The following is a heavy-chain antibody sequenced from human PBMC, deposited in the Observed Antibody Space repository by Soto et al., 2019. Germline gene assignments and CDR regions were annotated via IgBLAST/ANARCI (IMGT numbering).Heavy chain of an antibody. J-gene: IGHJ4*02. Sequence: SETLSLTCTVSGDSISAYSWSWVRQPPGKGLELIGNIHYNGNAKYKPSLKSRVTISIDRSKNTLYLQMNSLRVEDTAVYYCAKVGFPYSYGYLFYYWGQGTLVTVSS. D-gene: IGHD5-18*01. CDR1: GDSISAYS. CDR3: AKVGFPYSYGYLFYY. V-gene: IGHV4-59*12. CDR2: IHYNGNA.